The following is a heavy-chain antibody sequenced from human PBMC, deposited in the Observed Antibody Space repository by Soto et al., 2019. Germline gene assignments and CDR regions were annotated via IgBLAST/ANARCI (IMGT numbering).Heavy chain of an antibody. Sequence: GGSLRLSCTTSGFSLASFAMTWVRQAPGKGLEWVATISGSDGKTYYADSVKGRFSISRDTSRNTLYLQMNSLRADDTAIYYCAKWSYLDYWGQGTRVTVS. CDR2: ISGSDGKT. CDR3: AKWSYLDY. CDR1: GFSLASFA. D-gene: IGHD3-3*01. V-gene: IGHV3-23*01. J-gene: IGHJ4*02.